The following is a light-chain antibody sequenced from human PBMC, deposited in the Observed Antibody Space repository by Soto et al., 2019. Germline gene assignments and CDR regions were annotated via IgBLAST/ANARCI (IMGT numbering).Light chain of an antibody. J-gene: IGKJ5*01. CDR1: HRFGSSN. CDR3: QQRSNWPPRIT. Sequence: EIVLTQSPGTLSLSPWERGTLSCRASHRFGSSNLAWYQQKPGQAPRLLIYSTSSRATGIPDRFSGSGSGTDFTLTISRLEPEDFAVYYCQQRSNWPPRITFGQGTRLEIK. V-gene: IGKV3D-20*02. CDR2: STS.